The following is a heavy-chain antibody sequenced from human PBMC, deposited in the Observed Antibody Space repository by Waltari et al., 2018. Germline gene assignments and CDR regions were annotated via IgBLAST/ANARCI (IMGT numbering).Heavy chain of an antibody. J-gene: IGHJ3*02. CDR1: GGSISSSY. Sequence: QVQLQESGPGLVRPSETLSLTCTVSGGSISSSYWSWIRQPPGKGLEWIGYIYYSGSTNYNPSLKSRVTISVDTSKNQFSLKLSSVTAADTAVYYCARDDTYYDSSGYYYNAFDIWGQGTMVTVSS. CDR2: IYYSGST. V-gene: IGHV4-59*01. CDR3: ARDDTYYDSSGYYYNAFDI. D-gene: IGHD3-22*01.